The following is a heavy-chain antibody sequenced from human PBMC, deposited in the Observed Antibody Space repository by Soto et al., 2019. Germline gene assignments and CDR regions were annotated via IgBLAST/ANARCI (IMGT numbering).Heavy chain of an antibody. CDR1: GGSISSSSYY. V-gene: IGHV4-39*01. D-gene: IGHD5-18*01. J-gene: IGHJ4*02. CDR3: ARHYSCRYVLLWYFDY. CDR2: IYYKGST. Sequence: QLQLQEWGPGLVKPSETLSLTCTVSGGSISSSSYYWGWIRQPPGKELEWIGSIYYKGSTYYNPSLKSRVTISTDTSKIQFSLKLSAVTAADTAVYDCARHYSCRYVLLWYFDYWGQGTLVNVSA.